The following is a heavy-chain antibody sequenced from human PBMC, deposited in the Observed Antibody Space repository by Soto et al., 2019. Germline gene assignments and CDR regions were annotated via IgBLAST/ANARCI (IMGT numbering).Heavy chain of an antibody. Sequence: ASVKVSCKASGYSFTSLDIDWVRQTAGQGLEWMGWMQPSTGRTGYAQKFQGRVTMTRDTSINTAYMELTTLTSDDTAFYYCARGVSAGVDYWGQGTLVTVSS. D-gene: IGHD1-26*01. J-gene: IGHJ4*02. CDR3: ARGVSAGVDY. CDR2: MQPSTGRT. CDR1: GYSFTSLD. V-gene: IGHV1-8*01.